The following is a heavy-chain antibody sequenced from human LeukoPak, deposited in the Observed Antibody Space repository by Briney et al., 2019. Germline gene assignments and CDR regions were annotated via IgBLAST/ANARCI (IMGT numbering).Heavy chain of an antibody. D-gene: IGHD6-19*01. J-gene: IGHJ4*02. CDR3: VPGGLAVSGIDY. CDR1: GFTFNNYW. V-gene: IGHV3-7*01. Sequence: EGSLRLSCAVSGFTFNNYWMSWVRQAPGKGLEWVANITPDGSDRYYVDSLKGRVTISRDNTKSSLYLQLNSLRAEDTAVYYCVPGGLAVSGIDYWGQGALVTVSS. CDR2: ITPDGSDR.